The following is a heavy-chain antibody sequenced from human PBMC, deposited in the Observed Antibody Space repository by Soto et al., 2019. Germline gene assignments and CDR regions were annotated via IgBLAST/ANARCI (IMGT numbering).Heavy chain of an antibody. D-gene: IGHD6-13*01. Sequence: SETLSLTCAVYGGSFSGYYWSWIRQPPGKGLEWIGEINHSGSTNYNPSLKSRVTISVDTSKNQFSLKLSSVTAADTAVYYCARFNRGSSWGRYYYGMDVWGQGTTVTVSS. J-gene: IGHJ6*02. CDR1: GGSFSGYY. CDR2: INHSGST. V-gene: IGHV4-34*01. CDR3: ARFNRGSSWGRYYYGMDV.